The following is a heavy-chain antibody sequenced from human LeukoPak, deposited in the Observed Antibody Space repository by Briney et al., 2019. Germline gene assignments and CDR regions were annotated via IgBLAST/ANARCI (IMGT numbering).Heavy chain of an antibody. CDR3: ARQRGGSWVNDY. CDR1: DASISSSYFY. Sequence: SETLSLTCTVSDASISSSYFYWSWIRQPPGKGLEWIGNIFHSGSTHYSPSLKSRVTISVDTSRKQFSLRLSAATAADTAVYYCARQRGGSWVNDYWGQGTLVTVSS. D-gene: IGHD1-26*01. CDR2: IFHSGST. J-gene: IGHJ4*02. V-gene: IGHV4-39*01.